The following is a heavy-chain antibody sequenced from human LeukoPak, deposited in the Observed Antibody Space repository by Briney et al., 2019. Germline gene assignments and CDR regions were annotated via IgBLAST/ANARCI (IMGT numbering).Heavy chain of an antibody. CDR3: ARPSSSGYYYDFDY. V-gene: IGHV4-39*01. D-gene: IGHD3-22*01. CDR2: IYYSGST. J-gene: IGHJ4*02. Sequence: SETLSLTCTVSGGSISSSSYYWGWIRQPPGKGLEWIGSIYYSGSTYYNPSLKSRVTISVDTSKNQFSLKLSSVTAADTAVYYCARPSSSGYYYDFDYWGQGTLATVSS. CDR1: GGSISSSSYY.